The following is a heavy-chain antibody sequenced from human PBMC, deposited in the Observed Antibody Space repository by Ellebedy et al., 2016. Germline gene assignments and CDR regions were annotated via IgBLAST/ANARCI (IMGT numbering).Heavy chain of an antibody. CDR3: AREEGGDGYTKSEWDYFDY. CDR1: GFTVSSNY. J-gene: IGHJ4*02. V-gene: IGHV3-53*05. CDR2: IYSGGTT. Sequence: GESLKISXAASGFTVSSNYMSWVRQAPGKGLEWVSVIYSGGTTYYADSVKGRFTISRDNSKNTLYLQMNSLRAEDTAVYYCAREEGGDGYTKSEWDYFDYWGQGTLVTVSS. D-gene: IGHD5-24*01.